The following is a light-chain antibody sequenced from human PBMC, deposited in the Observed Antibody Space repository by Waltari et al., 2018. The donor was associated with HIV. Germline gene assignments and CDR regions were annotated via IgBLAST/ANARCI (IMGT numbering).Light chain of an antibody. CDR1: QSLLHSHGYNY. CDR3: MQSLQTPWT. Sequence: DIVMTQSPLSLPVTPGEPASISCRSSQSLLHSHGYNYLGWYLQKPGQSPQLLIYLGSNRASGVPDRFSGSGSGTDFTLKISRVEAEDVGVYYCMQSLQTPWTFGQGTKVEIK. J-gene: IGKJ1*01. V-gene: IGKV2-28*01. CDR2: LGS.